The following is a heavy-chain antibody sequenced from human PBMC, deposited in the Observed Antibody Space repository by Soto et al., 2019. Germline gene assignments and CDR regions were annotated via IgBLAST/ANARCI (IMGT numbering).Heavy chain of an antibody. V-gene: IGHV5-51*01. D-gene: IGHD2-15*01. J-gene: IGHJ5*02. Sequence: PGESLKIYCQGSGYSFANYWIAWVRQLPGKGLEWRGIIYPGDSNTKYSPSFQGQVTISADKSINTAYLQWSSLKASDTAIYYCARRDQYCNILTCKFDPWGQGTLVTVSS. CDR2: IYPGDSNT. CDR3: ARRDQYCNILTCKFDP. CDR1: GYSFANYW.